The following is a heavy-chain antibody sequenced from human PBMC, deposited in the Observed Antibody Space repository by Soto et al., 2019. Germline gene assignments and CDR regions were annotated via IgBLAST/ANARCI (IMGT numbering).Heavy chain of an antibody. D-gene: IGHD2-8*01. CDR1: GFTFSSYA. V-gene: IGHV3-23*01. J-gene: IGHJ4*02. Sequence: GGSLRLSCAASGFTFSSYAMSWVRQAPGKGLEWVSAISGSGGSTYYADSVKGRFTISRDNSKNTLYLQMNSLRAEDTAVYYCAKGPNIVLMVYAMGLDYWGQGTLVTVSS. CDR2: ISGSGGST. CDR3: AKGPNIVLMVYAMGLDY.